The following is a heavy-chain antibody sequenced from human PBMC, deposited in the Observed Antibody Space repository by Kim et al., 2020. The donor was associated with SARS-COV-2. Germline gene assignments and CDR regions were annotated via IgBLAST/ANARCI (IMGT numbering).Heavy chain of an antibody. CDR1: GGSISSGGYY. CDR3: ARDRYSTTPWDYSSGMDV. J-gene: IGHJ6*02. CDR2: IDYSGST. V-gene: IGHV4-31*03. Sequence: SETLSLTCTVSGGSISSGGYYWSWIRQHPGKGLEWIGFIDYSGSTYYNSALQNRVAISIDTSKKQFSLNLSSVTAADTAVYYCARDRYSTTPWDYSSGMDVWGQGTTVTVSS. D-gene: IGHD2-2*01.